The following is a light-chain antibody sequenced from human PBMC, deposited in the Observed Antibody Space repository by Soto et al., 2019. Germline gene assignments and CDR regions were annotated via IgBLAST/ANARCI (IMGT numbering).Light chain of an antibody. CDR1: SSNIGNNY. V-gene: IGLV1-51*01. J-gene: IGLJ1*01. Sequence: QSVLTQPPSVSAAPGQKVTISCSGSSSNIGNNYVSWYQHLPGTAPELLIHDNDKRYSGIPDRFSGSKSGTSATLGITGLQAGDEADYYCGTWDSSLSVYVFGTGTKVTVL. CDR2: DND. CDR3: GTWDSSLSVYV.